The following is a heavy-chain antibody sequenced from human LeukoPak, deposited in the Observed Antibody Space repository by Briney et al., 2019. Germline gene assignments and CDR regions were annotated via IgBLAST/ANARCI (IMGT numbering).Heavy chain of an antibody. CDR3: ARTYDFGRGPPGDAFDN. V-gene: IGHV3-48*01. CDR2: IDARSGIT. CDR1: GFTFTIFG. D-gene: IGHD3-3*01. Sequence: GGSLRLSCAASGFTFTIFGLNWVRQAPGKGPELVSYIDARSGITYYADSVQGRFTLSRDNARESVFLQMDSLRVDDTAVYYCARTYDFGRGPPGDAFDNWGPGTWVIVSS. J-gene: IGHJ3*02.